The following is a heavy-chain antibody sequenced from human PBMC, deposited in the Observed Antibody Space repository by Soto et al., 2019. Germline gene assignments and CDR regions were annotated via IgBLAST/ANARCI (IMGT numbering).Heavy chain of an antibody. CDR2: IIPILGIA. CDR1: GGTFSSYT. CDR3: ARDLGYYYGSVSPYYYYGMDV. Sequence: QVQLVQSGAEVKKPGSSVKVSCKASGGTFSSYTISWVRQAPGQGLEWMGRIIPILGIANYAQKFQGRVTITGDKSTXXAXMXQRSLISEDTAVYYCARDLGYYYGSVSPYYYYGMDVWGQGTTVTVSS. V-gene: IGHV1-69*08. J-gene: IGHJ6*02. D-gene: IGHD3-10*01.